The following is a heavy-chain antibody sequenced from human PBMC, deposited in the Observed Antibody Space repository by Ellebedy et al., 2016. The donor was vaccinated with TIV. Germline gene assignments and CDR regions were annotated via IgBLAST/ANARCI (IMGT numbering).Heavy chain of an antibody. CDR2: MNPNSGNT. Sequence: ASVKVSCXASGYTFTSYDINWVRQATGQGLEWMGWMNPNSGNTGYAQKFQGRVTMTRNTSISTAYMELSSLRSENTAVYYCARGESIAAPDLWDVWGKGTTVTVSS. CDR3: ARGESIAAPDLWDV. V-gene: IGHV1-8*01. D-gene: IGHD6-6*01. CDR1: GYTFTSYD. J-gene: IGHJ6*04.